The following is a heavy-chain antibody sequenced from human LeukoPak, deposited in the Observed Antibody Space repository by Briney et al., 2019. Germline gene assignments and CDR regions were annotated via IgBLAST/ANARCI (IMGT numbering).Heavy chain of an antibody. V-gene: IGHV3-30*02. CDR1: GFTSSNHA. D-gene: IGHD2-15*01. Sequence: PRRSLRLSCVPSGFTSSNHAMHSVRHAPRRGLGWVASIGDDGSDKYSADSVRGRFTISRDNSKKTLYLQMNSLRAEDTAVYYCAKDGANLLYYFDCWGQGALVTVS. CDR3: AKDGANLLYYFDC. CDR2: IGDDGSDK. J-gene: IGHJ4*02.